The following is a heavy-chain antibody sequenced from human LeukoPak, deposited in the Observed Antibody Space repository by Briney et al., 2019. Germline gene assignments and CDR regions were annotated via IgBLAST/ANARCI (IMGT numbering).Heavy chain of an antibody. CDR3: AKIGISYGNYYYYMDV. J-gene: IGHJ6*03. Sequence: GGSLRLSCAASGFTFSSYAMSWVRQAPGKGLEWVSAISGSGGSTYHADSVKGRFTISRDNSKNTLYLQMNSLRAEDTAVYYCAKIGISYGNYYYYMDVWGKGTTVTVSS. CDR2: ISGSGGST. CDR1: GFTFSSYA. V-gene: IGHV3-23*01. D-gene: IGHD3-10*01.